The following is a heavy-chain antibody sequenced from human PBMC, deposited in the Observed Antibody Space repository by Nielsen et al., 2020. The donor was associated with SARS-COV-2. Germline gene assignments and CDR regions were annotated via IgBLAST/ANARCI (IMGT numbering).Heavy chain of an antibody. J-gene: IGHJ4*02. Sequence: GESLKISCQGSGYSFTSYWIGWVRQMPGKGLEWMGIIYPGDSDTRYSPSFQGQVTISADKSISTAYLQWSSLKASDTAMYYCARHEWGTMVRGVINYWGQGTLFTVSS. CDR3: ARHEWGTMVRGVINY. CDR1: GYSFTSYW. CDR2: IYPGDSDT. V-gene: IGHV5-51*01. D-gene: IGHD3-10*01.